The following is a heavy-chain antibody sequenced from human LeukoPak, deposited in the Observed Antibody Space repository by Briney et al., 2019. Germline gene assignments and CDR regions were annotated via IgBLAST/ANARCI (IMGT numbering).Heavy chain of an antibody. CDR1: GYTFTSYD. V-gene: IGHV1-2*02. Sequence: ASVKVSCKASGYTFTSYDINWVRQAPGQGLEWMGWINSNSGATNYAQKFQGRVTMTRDTSISTAYMDLSRLTSDDTAMYYCARADFWSGYCGTACDCWGQGTLVTVSS. J-gene: IGHJ4*02. CDR2: INSNSGAT. D-gene: IGHD3-3*01. CDR3: ARADFWSGYCGTACDC.